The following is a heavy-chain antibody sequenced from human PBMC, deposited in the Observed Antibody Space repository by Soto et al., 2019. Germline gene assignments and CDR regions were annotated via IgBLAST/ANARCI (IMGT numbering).Heavy chain of an antibody. D-gene: IGHD3-10*01. CDR3: ARLTAGFRLVLDY. CDR2: ISAYNYNT. V-gene: IGHV1-18*01. CDR1: GYTFHNYG. J-gene: IGHJ4*02. Sequence: QVQLVQSGAEVKKPGASVKVSCKASGYTFHNYGVSWVRQAPGQGLEWMGRISAYNYNTHYAQNFEGRVTMTTDTSTSTAYMELRSLRSDDTAIYYCARLTAGFRLVLDYWGQGTQVTVSS.